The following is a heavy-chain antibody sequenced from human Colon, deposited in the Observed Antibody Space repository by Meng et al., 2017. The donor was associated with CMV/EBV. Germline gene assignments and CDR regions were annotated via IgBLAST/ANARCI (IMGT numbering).Heavy chain of an antibody. V-gene: IGHV3-23*01. D-gene: IGHD3-22*01. CDR3: AKGPWTSSGYYGNDV. Sequence: GESLKISCAASGFTFSAFAMGWVRQAPGKGLEWVSAISGSGHITVYVDSVKGRFTISRDNSKNTVYLQMDSLRADDTALYYCAKGPWTSSGYYGNDVWGQGTTVTVSS. CDR1: GFTFSAFA. J-gene: IGHJ6*02. CDR2: ISGSGHIT.